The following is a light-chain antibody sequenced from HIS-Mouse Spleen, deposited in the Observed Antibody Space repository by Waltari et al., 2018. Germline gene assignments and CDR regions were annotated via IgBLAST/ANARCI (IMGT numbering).Light chain of an antibody. Sequence: QSALTQPASVSGSPGQSITISCPGTSSDFGSSNLVPWYQQHPGKAPKLMIYEGSKRPSGVSNRFSGSKSGNTASLTISGLQAEDEADYYCCSYAGSSTWVFGGGTKLTVL. CDR3: CSYAGSSTWV. J-gene: IGLJ3*02. CDR1: SSDFGSSNL. CDR2: EGS. V-gene: IGLV2-23*01.